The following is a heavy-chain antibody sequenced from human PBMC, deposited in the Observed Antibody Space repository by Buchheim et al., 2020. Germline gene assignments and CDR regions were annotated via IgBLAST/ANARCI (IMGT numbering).Heavy chain of an antibody. D-gene: IGHD5-24*01. Sequence: QVQLQESGPGLVKPSETLSLTCTVSGGSISGYYWIWIRQPPGKGLEWIGYIYSSGSTNYNPSLKSRVTMSVDKSKNQFSLKLSSVTAADTALYYCARDVGYNYFDYWGRGTL. CDR3: ARDVGYNYFDY. CDR1: GGSISGYY. CDR2: IYSSGST. V-gene: IGHV4-59*01. J-gene: IGHJ4*02.